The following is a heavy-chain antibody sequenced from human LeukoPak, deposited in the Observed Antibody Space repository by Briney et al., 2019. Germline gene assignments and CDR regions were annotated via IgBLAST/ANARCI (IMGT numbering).Heavy chain of an antibody. CDR2: IRAYNGNT. D-gene: IGHD2-2*01. V-gene: IGHV1-18*01. Sequence: ASVKVSCKASGYTFTSYGISWVRQAPGQGLEWMGWIRAYNGNTNYAQKLQGRVTMTTDTSTSTAYMELRSLRSDDTAVYYCATDCSSTSCYPWGQGTLVTVSS. CDR3: ATDCSSTSCYP. CDR1: GYTFTSYG. J-gene: IGHJ4*02.